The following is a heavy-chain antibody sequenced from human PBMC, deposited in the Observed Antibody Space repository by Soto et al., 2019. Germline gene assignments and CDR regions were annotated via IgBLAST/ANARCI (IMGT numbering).Heavy chain of an antibody. CDR2: ILPMFGTT. J-gene: IGHJ3*02. CDR1: GGTFSTYA. CDR3: AREATWVRGVSGSALDI. D-gene: IGHD3-10*01. V-gene: IGHV1-69*01. Sequence: QVQLVQSGAEVKKPGSSVKVSCKASGGTFSTYAITWVRQAPGQGLQCMGRILPMFGTTDYAPMFQGRVTISADELTGTAYMELSSLRSEDTGVYYCAREATWVRGVSGSALDIWGQGTMVTVSS.